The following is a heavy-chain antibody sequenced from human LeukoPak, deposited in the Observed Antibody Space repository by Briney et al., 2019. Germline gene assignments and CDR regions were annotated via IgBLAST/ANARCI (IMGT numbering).Heavy chain of an antibody. Sequence: GGSLRLSCAASGFTFSSNGMHWVRQAPGKGLDWVAFTRYDESKTFYGDSVRGRFTISRDNSKNKLFLQMNSMITDDTGVYYWSKAGYSGSPARDFWGQGTLVTVSS. CDR3: SKAGYSGSPARDF. CDR1: GFTFSSNG. J-gene: IGHJ4*02. CDR2: TRYDESKT. D-gene: IGHD1-26*01. V-gene: IGHV3-30*02.